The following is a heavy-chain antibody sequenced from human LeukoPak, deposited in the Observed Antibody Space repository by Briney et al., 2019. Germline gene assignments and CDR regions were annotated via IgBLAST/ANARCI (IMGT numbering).Heavy chain of an antibody. CDR2: ISGSGGST. V-gene: IGHV3-23*01. CDR3: AKDLGDSSSWYPN. J-gene: IGHJ4*02. CDR1: GFTFSSYA. Sequence: GGSLRLSCAASGFTFSSYAMSWVRQAPGKGREWVSAISGSGGSTYYADSVKGRFTISRANSKNTLYLQMNSLRAEDTAVYYCAKDLGDSSSWYPNWGQGTLVTVSS. D-gene: IGHD6-13*01.